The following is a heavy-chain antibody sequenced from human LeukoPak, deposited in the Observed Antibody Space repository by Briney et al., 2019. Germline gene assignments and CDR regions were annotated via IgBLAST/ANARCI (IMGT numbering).Heavy chain of an antibody. J-gene: IGHJ4*02. D-gene: IGHD3-10*01. CDR3: ARQERYGSGSYDY. Sequence: GESLKISCNGSGYSFTSYWIGWVRQMPGKGLEWMGIIYPGDSDTRYSTSFQGQVTISADKSISNAYLQWSSLKASDTAMCYCARQERYGSGSYDYWGQGTLVTVSS. V-gene: IGHV5-51*01. CDR1: GYSFTSYW. CDR2: IYPGDSDT.